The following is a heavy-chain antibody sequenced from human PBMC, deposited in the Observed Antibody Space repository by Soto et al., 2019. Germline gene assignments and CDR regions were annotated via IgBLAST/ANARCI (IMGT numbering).Heavy chain of an antibody. CDR2: ISSSSSYI. D-gene: IGHD5-18*01. J-gene: IGHJ6*02. Sequence: PGGSLRLSCAASGFPFSSYSMNWVRQAPGKGLEWVSSISSSSSYIYYADSVKGRFTISRDNAKNSLYLQMNSLRAEDTAVYYCARDRGYSYGTYYYYGMDVWGQGTTVTVSS. CDR3: ARDRGYSYGTYYYYGMDV. CDR1: GFPFSSYS. V-gene: IGHV3-21*01.